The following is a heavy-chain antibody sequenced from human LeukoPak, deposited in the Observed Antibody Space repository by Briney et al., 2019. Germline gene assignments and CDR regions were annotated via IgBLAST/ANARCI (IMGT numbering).Heavy chain of an antibody. V-gene: IGHV3-7*01. J-gene: IGHJ6*03. Sequence: PGGSLRLSCAASGFTFSSYWMSWVRQAPGKGLEWVANIKQDGSEKYYVDSVKGRFTISRDNSKNTLYLQMNSLRAEDTAVYYCARNRGGDTMVRGVIYYYMDVWGKGTTVTVSS. CDR3: ARNRGGDTMVRGVIYYYMDV. D-gene: IGHD3-10*01. CDR2: IKQDGSEK. CDR1: GFTFSSYW.